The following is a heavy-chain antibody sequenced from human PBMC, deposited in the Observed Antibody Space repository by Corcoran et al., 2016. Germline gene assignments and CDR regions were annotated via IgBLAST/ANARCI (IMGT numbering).Heavy chain of an antibody. V-gene: IGHV3-33*01. CDR1: GFTFSSYG. CDR3: AGGPGGGGGDY. D-gene: IGHD2-15*01. Sequence: QVQLVESGGGVVQPGRSLRLSCAASGFTFSSYGMHWVRQAPGKGLEWVAVIWYDGSNKYYADSVKGRFTISRDNSKNKLYLQMNSLRAEDTAVYYWAGGPGGGGGDYWGQGTLVTVSS. J-gene: IGHJ4*02. CDR2: IWYDGSNK.